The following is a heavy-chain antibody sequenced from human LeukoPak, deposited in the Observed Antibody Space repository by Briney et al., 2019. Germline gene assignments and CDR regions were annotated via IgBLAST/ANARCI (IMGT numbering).Heavy chain of an antibody. V-gene: IGHV1-69*13. CDR2: IIPMFGTA. J-gene: IGHJ3*02. CDR3: ARGVGYCSGGSCYHDAFDI. Sequence: ASVKVSCKASGGTFSSYAISWVRRAPGQGLEWMGGIIPMFGTANYAQKFQGRVTITADESTSTAYMELSSLRSEDTAVYYCARGVGYCSGGSCYHDAFDIWGQGTMVTVSS. D-gene: IGHD2-15*01. CDR1: GGTFSSYA.